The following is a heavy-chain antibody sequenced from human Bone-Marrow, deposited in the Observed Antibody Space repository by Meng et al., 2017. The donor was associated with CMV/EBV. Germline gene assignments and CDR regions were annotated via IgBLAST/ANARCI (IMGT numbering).Heavy chain of an antibody. Sequence: GESLKISCAASGFTFSSYWMSWVRQAPGKGLEWVANIKQDGSEKYYVDSVKGRFTISRDNAKNSLYLQMNSLRAEDTAVYYCATGGAKWFGELCGRRDYWGQGTLVTVSS. D-gene: IGHD3-10*01. CDR2: IKQDGSEK. V-gene: IGHV3-7*01. CDR3: ATGGAKWFGELCGRRDY. J-gene: IGHJ4*02. CDR1: GFTFSSYW.